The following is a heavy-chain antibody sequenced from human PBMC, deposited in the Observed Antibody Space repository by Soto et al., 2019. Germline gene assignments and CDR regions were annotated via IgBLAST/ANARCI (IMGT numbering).Heavy chain of an antibody. J-gene: IGHJ4*02. Sequence: QVQLVPSGAEVKKPGASVKVSCKASGYTFTSYAMQWVRQAPGQRLEWMGWINAGNGNTKYSQKFQGRVTITRDTPASTANMELSSLRSEDTAVYYCARGPGGPDGPGDYWGQGTLVTVSS. V-gene: IGHV1-3*01. CDR1: GYTFTSYA. CDR2: INAGNGNT. D-gene: IGHD2-15*01. CDR3: ARGPGGPDGPGDY.